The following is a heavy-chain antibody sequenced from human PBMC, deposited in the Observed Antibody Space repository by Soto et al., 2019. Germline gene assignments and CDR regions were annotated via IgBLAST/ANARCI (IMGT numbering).Heavy chain of an antibody. CDR3: ARNLDDTATNYAMDV. CDR2: IWHDVSDI. V-gene: IGHV3-33*01. Sequence: QVQLMESGGGVVQPGRSLRLSCGASGFTFSRDVMHWVRQAPGKGLEWVALIWHDVSDISYGDSVKGRFTISRDNSKNTLYLEMNSLRADDTAVYYCARNLDDTATNYAMDVWGHGTTVIVSS. J-gene: IGHJ6*02. D-gene: IGHD5-18*01. CDR1: GFTFSRDV.